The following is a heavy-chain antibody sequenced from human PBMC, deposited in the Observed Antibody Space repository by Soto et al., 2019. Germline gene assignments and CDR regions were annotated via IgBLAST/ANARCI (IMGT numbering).Heavy chain of an antibody. CDR2: ISYDGSNK. J-gene: IGHJ2*01. D-gene: IGHD6-19*01. Sequence: QVQLVESGGGVVQPGRSLRLSCAASGFTFSSYGMHWVRQAPGKGLEWVAVISYDGSNKYYADSVKGRFTISRDNSKNTLYLQMNSLRAEDTAVYYCAKDFEGAVAGTGWYFDLWGRGTLVTVSS. CDR3: AKDFEGAVAGTGWYFDL. V-gene: IGHV3-30*18. CDR1: GFTFSSYG.